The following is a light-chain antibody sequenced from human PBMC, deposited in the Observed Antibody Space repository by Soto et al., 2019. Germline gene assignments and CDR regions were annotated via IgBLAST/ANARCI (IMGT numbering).Light chain of an antibody. CDR3: SSYTSSSTLMV. V-gene: IGLV2-14*01. Sequence: QSALTQPASVSGSPGQSTTISCTGTSSDVGGYNYVSWYQQHPGKAPKLMIYDVSNRPSGVSNRFFGSKSGNTASLTISGLQAEDEADYYCSSYTSSSTLMVFGGGTKVTVL. J-gene: IGLJ2*01. CDR1: SSDVGGYNY. CDR2: DVS.